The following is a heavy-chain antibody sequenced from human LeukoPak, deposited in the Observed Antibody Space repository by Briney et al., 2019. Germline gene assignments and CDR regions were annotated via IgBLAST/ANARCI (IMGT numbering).Heavy chain of an antibody. CDR3: ARSGQQLVRGYFDY. V-gene: IGHV3-64*01. Sequence: PGGSLRLSCAASGFTFSSYAMHWVRQAPGKGLEYVSAISSNGGSTYYANSVKGRFTISRDNSKNTLYLQTGSLRAEDMAVYYCARSGQQLVRGYFDYWGQGTLVTVSS. J-gene: IGHJ4*02. CDR1: GFTFSSYA. D-gene: IGHD6-6*01. CDR2: ISSNGGST.